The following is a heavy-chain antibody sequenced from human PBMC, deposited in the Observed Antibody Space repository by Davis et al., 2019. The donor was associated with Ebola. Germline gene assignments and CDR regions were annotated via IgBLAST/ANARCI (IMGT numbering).Heavy chain of an antibody. CDR3: AKVGYCTGGSCHYYFDF. Sequence: GGSLRLSCEASGFTFSNYDMHWVRQATGKGLEWVSAIGTAGDTYYPGSVKGRFTISRENAKNSLYLQMNSLRAGDTAVYYCAKVGYCTGGSCHYYFDFWGQGTLVTVSS. V-gene: IGHV3-13*01. CDR2: IGTAGDT. D-gene: IGHD2-15*01. CDR1: GFTFSNYD. J-gene: IGHJ4*02.